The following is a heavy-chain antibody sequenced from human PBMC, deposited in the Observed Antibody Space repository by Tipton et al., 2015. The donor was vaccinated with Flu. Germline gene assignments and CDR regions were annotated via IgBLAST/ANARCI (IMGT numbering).Heavy chain of an antibody. V-gene: IGHV4-39*07. J-gene: IGHJ4*02. D-gene: IGHD3-22*01. CDR1: GGSISSSSYY. Sequence: TLSLTCTVSGGSISSSSYYWGWIRQPPGKGLAWIGSIYYSGSTYYNPSLKSRVTISVDTSKNQFSLKLSSVTAADTAVYYCARLRANYYDSSGYSDYWGQGTLVTVSS. CDR3: ARLRANYYDSSGYSDY. CDR2: IYYSGST.